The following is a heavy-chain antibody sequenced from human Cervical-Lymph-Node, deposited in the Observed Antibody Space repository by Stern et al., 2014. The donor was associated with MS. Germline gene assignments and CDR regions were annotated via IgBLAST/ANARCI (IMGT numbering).Heavy chain of an antibody. CDR3: AKEYYHESDYPNYFGF. J-gene: IGHJ4*02. D-gene: IGHD3-16*01. V-gene: IGHV3-30*18. CDR2: ISFDGSKQ. Sequence: VQLVESGGGVVQFGMSLRLSCAVSGFTFSYYGMHWVRQAPGKGLEWVALISFDGSKQYYADSVKGRFTISRDNSKDTLYLQLSSLSAEDTAVYYCAKEYYHESDYPNYFGFWGQGTLVTVAS. CDR1: GFTFSYYG.